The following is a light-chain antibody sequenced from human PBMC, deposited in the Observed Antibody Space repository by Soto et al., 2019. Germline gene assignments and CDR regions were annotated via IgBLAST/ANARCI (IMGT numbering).Light chain of an antibody. CDR2: DVS. CDR3: SSYTGANNLRV. CDR1: SSDIGSNNY. Sequence: QSALTQPASVSGSPGQSITISCAGTSSDIGSNNYVSWYQQHPGKAPKVMIYDVSNRPSGVSNRFSGSKSGNKASLTISGLQAEDEADYYCSSYTGANNLRVFGGGTKLTVL. J-gene: IGLJ2*01. V-gene: IGLV2-14*01.